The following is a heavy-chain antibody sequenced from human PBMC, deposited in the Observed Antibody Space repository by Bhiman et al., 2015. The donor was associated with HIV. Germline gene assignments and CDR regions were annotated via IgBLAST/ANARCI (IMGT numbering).Heavy chain of an antibody. V-gene: IGHV3-23*01. D-gene: IGHD1-7*01. CDR2: ISGSGGRT. CDR3: ATEPGGTTQGRFDF. Sequence: EVQLLESGGDLVQPGGSLRLSCAASGFTFRNYGMNWVRQAPGKGLEWVSGISGSGGRTYYADSVKGRFTISRDNSKNTLYLQMNSLRAEDTAVYYCATEPGGTTQGRFDFWGQGTLVTVSS. J-gene: IGHJ4*02. CDR1: GFTFRNYG.